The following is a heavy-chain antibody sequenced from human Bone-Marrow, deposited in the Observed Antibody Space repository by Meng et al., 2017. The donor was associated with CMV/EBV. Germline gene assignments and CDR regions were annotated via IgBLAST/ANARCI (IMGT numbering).Heavy chain of an antibody. Sequence: GESLKISCAASGFTFSSYSMNWVRQAPGKGLEWVSSISSSSSYIYYADSVKGRFTISRDNAKNSLYLQMNSLRAEDTAVYYCAREAIVVVPAAIADPFHYWGQGTVVTVSS. J-gene: IGHJ4*02. CDR3: AREAIVVVPAAIADPFHY. D-gene: IGHD2-2*02. CDR2: ISSSSSYI. V-gene: IGHV3-21*01. CDR1: GFTFSSYS.